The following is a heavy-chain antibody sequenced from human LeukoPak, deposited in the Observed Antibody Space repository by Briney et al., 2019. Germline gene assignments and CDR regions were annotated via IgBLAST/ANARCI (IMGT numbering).Heavy chain of an antibody. CDR3: AKSRYYDSSGYYWLAFDI. J-gene: IGHJ3*02. D-gene: IGHD3-22*01. V-gene: IGHV3-30*18. Sequence: GGSLRLSCAASGFTFSSYGMHWVRQAPGKGLEWVAVISNDGNNKYYADSVKGRFTISRDNSKNTLYLQMNSLRAEDTAVYYCAKSRYYDSSGYYWLAFDIWGQGTMVTVSS. CDR1: GFTFSSYG. CDR2: ISNDGNNK.